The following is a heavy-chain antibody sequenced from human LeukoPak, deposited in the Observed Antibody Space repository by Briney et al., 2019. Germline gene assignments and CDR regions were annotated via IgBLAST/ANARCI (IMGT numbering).Heavy chain of an antibody. CDR1: GFTVSSNY. CDR2: IYSGGST. V-gene: IGHV3-66*01. Sequence: GGSLRLSCAASGFTVSSNYMSWVRQAPGRGLEWVSVIYSGGSTYYADSAKGRFTISRDNSKNTLYLQMNSLRAEDTAVYYCAREELAPNYYGLDVWGQGTTVTVSS. J-gene: IGHJ6*02. CDR3: AREELAPNYYGLDV. D-gene: IGHD1-7*01.